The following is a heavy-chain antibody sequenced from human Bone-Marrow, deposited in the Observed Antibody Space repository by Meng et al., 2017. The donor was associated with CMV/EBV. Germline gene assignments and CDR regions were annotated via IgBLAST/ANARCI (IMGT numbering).Heavy chain of an antibody. J-gene: IGHJ6*02. Sequence: SVKVSCKASGGTFNNYAISWVRQAPGQGLEWMGGIIPMFGTANYAQKFQGRVTITTDESTSSDYIELSSLRSVDTAVYYWSRVDGVGVVLLYFYGMDVWGQGTTVTVSS. CDR1: GGTFNNYA. CDR3: SRVDGVGVVLLYFYGMDV. CDR2: IIPMFGTA. V-gene: IGHV1-69*05. D-gene: IGHD2-15*01.